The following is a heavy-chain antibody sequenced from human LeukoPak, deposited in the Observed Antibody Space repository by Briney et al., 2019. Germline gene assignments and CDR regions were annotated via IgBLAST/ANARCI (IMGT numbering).Heavy chain of an antibody. D-gene: IGHD2-2*01. CDR1: GYTFTSYG. J-gene: IGHJ4*02. V-gene: IGHV1-18*01. CDR2: ISAYNGNT. CDR3: ARDLVVVPAAMARFDY. Sequence: VASVKVSCKASGYTFTSYGISWVRQAPGQRLKWMGWISAYNGNTNYAQKLQGRVTMTTDTSTSTAYMELRSLRSDDTAVYYCARDLVVVPAAMARFDYWGQGTLVTVSS.